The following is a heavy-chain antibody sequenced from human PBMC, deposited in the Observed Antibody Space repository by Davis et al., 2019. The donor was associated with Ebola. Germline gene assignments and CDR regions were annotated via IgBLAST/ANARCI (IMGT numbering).Heavy chain of an antibody. V-gene: IGHV4-31*03. CDR3: ARDRSGATGLYYFDY. D-gene: IGHD1-26*01. Sequence: PSETLSLTCTVSGGSISSGGYYWSWIRQHPGKGLEWIGYIYYSGSTYYNPSLKSRVTISVDTSKNQFSLKLSSVTAADTAVYYCARDRSGATGLYYFDYWGQGTLVTVSS. CDR1: GGSISSGGYY. CDR2: IYYSGST. J-gene: IGHJ4*02.